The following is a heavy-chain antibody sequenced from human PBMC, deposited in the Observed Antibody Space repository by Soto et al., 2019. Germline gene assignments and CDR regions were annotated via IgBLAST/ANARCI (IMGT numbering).Heavy chain of an antibody. Sequence: QVQLVQSGAEVKKPGASVKVSCRASGYTFTSYYMHWVRQAPGQGLEWLGIINPSGGSTSYAQKFQGRVTMTRDTSTSTLYMELSSPRSDDTAVYYCARSALAGIPCGMDVWGQGTTVTVSS. D-gene: IGHD6-19*01. CDR2: INPSGGST. J-gene: IGHJ6*02. V-gene: IGHV1-46*01. CDR3: ARSALAGIPCGMDV. CDR1: GYTFTSYY.